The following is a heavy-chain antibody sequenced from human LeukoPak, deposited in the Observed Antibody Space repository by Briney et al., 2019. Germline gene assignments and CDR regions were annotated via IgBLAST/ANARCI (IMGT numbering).Heavy chain of an antibody. V-gene: IGHV4-61*02. D-gene: IGHD2-15*01. CDR1: GGSISSSPYY. J-gene: IGHJ5*02. CDR2: IYTSGST. CDR3: ARDRRDQSGWYYIPGGS. Sequence: SQTLSLTCTVSGGSISSSPYYWTWIRQPAGKGLEWIGRIYTSGSTNYNPSLKGRVTISVDTSKNQFSLKLSSVTPADTAVYYCARDRRDQSGWYYIPGGSWGQGTLVTVSS.